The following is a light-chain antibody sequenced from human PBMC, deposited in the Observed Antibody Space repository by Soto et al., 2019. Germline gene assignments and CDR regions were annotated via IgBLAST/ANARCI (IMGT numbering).Light chain of an antibody. J-gene: IGKJ4*01. CDR2: GAS. Sequence: EIVMTQSPATLSVSPGERATLSCRASQTVADSLVWYQQKPGQPPRPLIKGASTRATGIPATFSGSGSGTEFTLTISSQQSEDFAVYYCQQYYDWPLTFGGGTKVEIK. CDR1: QTVADS. V-gene: IGKV3-15*01. CDR3: QQYYDWPLT.